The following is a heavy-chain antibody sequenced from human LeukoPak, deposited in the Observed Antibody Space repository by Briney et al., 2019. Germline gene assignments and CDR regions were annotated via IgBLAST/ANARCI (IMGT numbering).Heavy chain of an antibody. CDR2: IIPIFGTA. CDR1: GGTFSSYA. CDR3: ARAYDSGDAFDI. Sequence: ASVKVSCKASGGTFSSYAISWVRQAPGQGLEWMGRIIPIFGTANYAQKFQGRVTITADKSTSTAYMELSSLRSEDTAVYYCARAYDSGDAFDIWGQGTMVTVSS. D-gene: IGHD3-22*01. V-gene: IGHV1-69*06. J-gene: IGHJ3*02.